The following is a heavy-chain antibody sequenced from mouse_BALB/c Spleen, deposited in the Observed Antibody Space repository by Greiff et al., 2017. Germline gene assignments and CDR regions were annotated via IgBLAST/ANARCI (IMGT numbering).Heavy chain of an antibody. CDR1: GYSITSGYY. D-gene: IGHD2-5*01. Sequence: QESGPGLVKPSQSLSLTCSVTGYSITSGYYWNWIRQFPGNKLEWMGYISYDGSNNYNPSLKNRISITRDTSKNQFFLKLNSVTTEDTATYYCARESNYYYAMDYWGQGTSVTVSS. V-gene: IGHV3-6*02. CDR2: ISYDGSN. J-gene: IGHJ4*01. CDR3: ARESNYYYAMDY.